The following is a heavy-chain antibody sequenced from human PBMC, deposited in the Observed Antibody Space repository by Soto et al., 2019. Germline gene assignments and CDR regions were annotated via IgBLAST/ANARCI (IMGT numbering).Heavy chain of an antibody. CDR3: ARDRDYYDSSGYFRNWLDP. V-gene: IGHV4-59*01. D-gene: IGHD3-22*01. Sequence: SETLSLTCSVSGGSISSYYWSWIRQPPGKGLEWIGYMYYSGNTNYNPSLKSRVTISVDTSKNQLSLKLSSVTAADTAVYYCARDRDYYDSSGYFRNWLDPWGQGTLVTVSS. CDR2: MYYSGNT. J-gene: IGHJ5*02. CDR1: GGSISSYY.